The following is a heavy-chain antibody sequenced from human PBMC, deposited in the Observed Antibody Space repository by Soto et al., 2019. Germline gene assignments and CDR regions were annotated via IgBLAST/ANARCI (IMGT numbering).Heavy chain of an antibody. CDR2: INAGNGNT. V-gene: IGHV1-3*01. J-gene: IGHJ5*02. D-gene: IGHD3-22*01. CDR1: VYTFTSYA. Sequence: QVQLVQSGAEVKKPGASVKGSCKASVYTFTSYARHWVRQAPGQRREWMGWINAGNGNTKYSQKFQGRVTITRETTESTAYMELSSLRTEDTAVYYCARDLDYYDSSGYQYNWFDPWGQGTLVTVSS. CDR3: ARDLDYYDSSGYQYNWFDP.